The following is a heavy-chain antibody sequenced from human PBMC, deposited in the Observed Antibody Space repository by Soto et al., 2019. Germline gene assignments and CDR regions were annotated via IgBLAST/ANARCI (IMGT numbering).Heavy chain of an antibody. D-gene: IGHD3-22*01. CDR3: ASRRHRVTYYYDSSARYGMDV. Sequence: SETLSLTCAVYGGSFSGYYWSWIRQPPGKGLEWIGEINHSGSTNYNPSLKSRVTISVDTSKNQFSLKLSSVTAADTAVYYCASRRHRVTYYYDSSARYGMDVWGQGTTVTVSS. J-gene: IGHJ6*02. CDR2: INHSGST. CDR1: GGSFSGYY. V-gene: IGHV4-34*01.